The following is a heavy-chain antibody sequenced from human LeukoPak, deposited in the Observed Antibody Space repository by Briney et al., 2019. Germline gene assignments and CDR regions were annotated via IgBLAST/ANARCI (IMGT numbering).Heavy chain of an antibody. CDR2: ISASGSGT. Sequence: GGSLRLSCAASGFTFNISAINWVGQAPGKGLEWGSSISASGSGTFYADSVKGRFASSRDNSRNMVFLLMNTLTPEATAIYYRPKVTTDCSSTSCFLPYAFDFWGQGTMVAVSS. CDR3: PKVTTDCSSTSCFLPYAFDF. CDR1: GFTFNISA. D-gene: IGHD2-2*01. V-gene: IGHV3-23*01. J-gene: IGHJ3*01.